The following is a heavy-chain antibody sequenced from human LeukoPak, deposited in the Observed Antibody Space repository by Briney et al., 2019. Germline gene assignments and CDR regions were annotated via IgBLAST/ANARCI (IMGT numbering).Heavy chain of an antibody. D-gene: IGHD6-13*01. CDR2: ISGSGGST. J-gene: IGHJ4*02. V-gene: IGHV3-23*01. CDR1: GFTFSSYA. CDR3: AKIPRGRAAAGPPTCLDY. Sequence: GGSLRLSCAASGFTFSSYAMSWVRQAPGKGLEWVSAISGSGGSTYYADSVKGRFTISRDNSKNTLYLQMNSLRAEDTAVYYCAKIPRGRAAAGPPTCLDYWGXGTXVTVSS.